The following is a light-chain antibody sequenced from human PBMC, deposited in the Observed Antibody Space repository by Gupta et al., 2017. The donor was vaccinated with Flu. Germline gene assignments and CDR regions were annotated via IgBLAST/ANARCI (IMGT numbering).Light chain of an antibody. CDR1: SNDVGSSNR. J-gene: IGLJ1*01. CDR3: SSHAGRVTWV. V-gene: IGLV2-11*01. CDR2: DVT. Sequence: QSAPTQPRSVSASPGQSVTISCTGTSNDVGSSNRVSWYQQRPGKAPKLILYDVTERPSGVPDRFSGSKSGNTASLTISGLQADDEADYYCSSHAGRVTWVFGTGTTVTVL.